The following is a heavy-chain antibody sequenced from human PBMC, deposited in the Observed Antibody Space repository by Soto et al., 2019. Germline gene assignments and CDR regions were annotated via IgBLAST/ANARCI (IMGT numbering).Heavy chain of an antibody. J-gene: IGHJ6*02. V-gene: IGHV3-23*01. CDR2: ISGSGGTT. CDR1: EFTFSTYG. Sequence: EVQLLESGGGLVQPGGSLKLSCAASEFTFSTYGMNWVRQAPGKGLEWVSGISGSGGTTYYADSVKGRFTISRDNSKNTLYLQRNSLRAEDTAVYYCARDRGCSSPTCYVVGYDYYGMDVWGQGNKVTVSS. D-gene: IGHD2-2*01. CDR3: ARDRGCSSPTCYVVGYDYYGMDV.